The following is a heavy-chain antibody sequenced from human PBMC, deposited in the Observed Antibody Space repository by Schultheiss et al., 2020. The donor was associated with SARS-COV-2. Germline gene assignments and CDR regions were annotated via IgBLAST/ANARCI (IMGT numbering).Heavy chain of an antibody. V-gene: IGHV4-59*12. Sequence: SETLSLTCTVSGGSISSYYWSWIRQPPGKGLEWIGYIYYSGSTNYNPSLKSRVTISVDTSKNQFSLKLSSVTAADTAVYYCARAPPGEPTDSRDRYWGQGTLVTVSS. D-gene: IGHD3-16*01. J-gene: IGHJ4*02. CDR1: GGSISSYY. CDR2: IYYSGST. CDR3: ARAPPGEPTDSRDRY.